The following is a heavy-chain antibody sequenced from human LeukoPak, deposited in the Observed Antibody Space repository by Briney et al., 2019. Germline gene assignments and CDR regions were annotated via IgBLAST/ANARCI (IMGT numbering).Heavy chain of an antibody. V-gene: IGHV3-7*01. J-gene: IGHJ4*02. CDR1: GFTFTCCW. CDR3: ARVPGITRYFDS. D-gene: IGHD1-20*01. Sequence: PGGSLRLSCAASGFTFTCCWMSWVRQTPGKGLEWVASIKQDGREKFYADSVKGRFTISRDNAQNSLYLQVNSLGAEDTAVYYCARVPGITRYFDSWGQGILVTVSS. CDR2: IKQDGREK.